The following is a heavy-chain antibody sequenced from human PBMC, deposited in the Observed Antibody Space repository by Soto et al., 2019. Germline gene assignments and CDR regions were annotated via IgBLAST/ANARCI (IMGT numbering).Heavy chain of an antibody. CDR3: AKDQAVTTLSPYCFDY. CDR2: ISGSGGST. J-gene: IGHJ4*02. D-gene: IGHD4-17*01. V-gene: IGHV3-23*01. Sequence: PGGSLRLSCAASGFTFSSYAMSWVRQAPGKGLEWVSAISGSGGSTYYADSVKGRFTISRDNSKNTLYLQMNSLRAEDTAVYYCAKDQAVTTLSPYCFDYWGQGTLVTVSS. CDR1: GFTFSSYA.